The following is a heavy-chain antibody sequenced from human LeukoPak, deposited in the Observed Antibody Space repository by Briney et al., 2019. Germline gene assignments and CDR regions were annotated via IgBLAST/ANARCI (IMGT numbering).Heavy chain of an antibody. D-gene: IGHD2-2*01. Sequence: GGSLRLSCVASGFTFSSYWMHWVRQVPGKGPVWVSRINSDGRITSYADPVKGRFTISRDNAKNTLYLQMNSLRAEDTAVYSCARVGVPQYAFDIWGQGTWVTVSS. V-gene: IGHV3-74*01. CDR1: GFTFSSYW. J-gene: IGHJ3*02. CDR2: INSDGRIT. CDR3: ARVGVPQYAFDI.